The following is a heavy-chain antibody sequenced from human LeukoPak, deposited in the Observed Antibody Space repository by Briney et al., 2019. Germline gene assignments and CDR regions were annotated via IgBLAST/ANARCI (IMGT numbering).Heavy chain of an antibody. CDR3: ARDVEKQWPVDGMDV. Sequence: GGSLRLSCAASGFSFSDYEMNWVRQAPGKGLEWVSYISGSGDTIYYADSVRGRFTISRDNAKNSLYLEMNSLGDEDTAVYYCARDVEKQWPVDGMDVWGKGTTVTVSS. V-gene: IGHV3-48*03. CDR2: ISGSGDTI. CDR1: GFSFSDYE. D-gene: IGHD6-19*01. J-gene: IGHJ6*04.